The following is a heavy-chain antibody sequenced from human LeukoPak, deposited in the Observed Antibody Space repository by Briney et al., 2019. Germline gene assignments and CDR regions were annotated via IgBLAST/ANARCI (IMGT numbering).Heavy chain of an antibody. Sequence: GGSLRLSCAASGFTFSSYSMNWVRQAPGKGLEWVSYISSDSRTIYYADSVKGRFTISRDNAKNSLYLQMKSLRDEDTAVYYGARYGSGTSYITNYFDYWGQGTLVTVSS. CDR3: ARYGSGTSYITNYFDY. CDR1: GFTFSSYS. CDR2: ISSDSRTI. D-gene: IGHD3-10*01. J-gene: IGHJ4*02. V-gene: IGHV3-48*02.